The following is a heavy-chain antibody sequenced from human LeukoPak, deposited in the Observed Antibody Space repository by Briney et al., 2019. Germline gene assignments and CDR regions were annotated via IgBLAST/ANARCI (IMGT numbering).Heavy chain of an antibody. V-gene: IGHV4-34*01. CDR2: INDSGST. CDR3: ARVQDYDSSGYYLGY. CDR1: GGSFSDYY. D-gene: IGHD3-22*01. J-gene: IGHJ4*02. Sequence: SETLSLTCAVYGGSFSDYYWTWIRQPPGKGLEWIGEINDSGSTNYNPSLKSPVTISVDTPKNQFSLKVNSVTAADTAVYYCARVQDYDSSGYYLGYWGRGTLVTVSS.